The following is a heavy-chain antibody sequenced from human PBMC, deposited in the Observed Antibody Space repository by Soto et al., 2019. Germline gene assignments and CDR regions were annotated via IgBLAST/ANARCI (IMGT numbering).Heavy chain of an antibody. CDR2: IYPGDSDT. D-gene: IGHD3-22*01. V-gene: IGHV5-51*01. Sequence: PGESLKISCKGSGYSFPSYWIDWARQMPGKGLEWMGIIYPGDSDTRYSPSFQGQVTISADKSITTAYLQWSSLKASDTALYYCARLPYSSCGYYYGMDVWGQGTTVTVSS. CDR3: ARLPYSSCGYYYGMDV. J-gene: IGHJ6*02. CDR1: GYSFPSYW.